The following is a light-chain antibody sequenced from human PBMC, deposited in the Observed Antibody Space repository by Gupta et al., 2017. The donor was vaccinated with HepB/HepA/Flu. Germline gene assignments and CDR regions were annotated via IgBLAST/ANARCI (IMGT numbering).Light chain of an antibody. CDR3: GTWDTSLQPVG. CDR2: QYD. Sequence: QSVLTQPPSVSAAPGQTVTIPCSGTTSNIGNHYVSWYQHLPGTAPQLLLSQYDKRPAGSPDRFSGSKAGTSHHLRITGRQTGDEDDYQCGTWDTSLQPVGFGGGTKLNVL. J-gene: IGLJ2*01. V-gene: IGLV1-51*02. CDR1: TSNIGNHY.